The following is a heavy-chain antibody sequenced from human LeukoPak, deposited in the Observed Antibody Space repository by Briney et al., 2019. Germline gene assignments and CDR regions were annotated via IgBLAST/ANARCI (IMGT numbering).Heavy chain of an antibody. Sequence: PSETLSLTCAVYGGSFSGYYWSWIRQPPGKGLEWIGEINHSGSTNYNPSLKSRVTISVDTSKNQFSLKLSSVTAADTAVYYCARATLRYFDWLGMDVWGQGTTVTVSS. J-gene: IGHJ6*02. CDR3: ARATLRYFDWLGMDV. CDR2: INHSGST. CDR1: GGSFSGYY. D-gene: IGHD3-9*01. V-gene: IGHV4-34*01.